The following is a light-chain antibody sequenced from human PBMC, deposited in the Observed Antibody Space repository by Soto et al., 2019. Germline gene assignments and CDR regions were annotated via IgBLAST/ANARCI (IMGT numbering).Light chain of an antibody. CDR1: SSDVGAYNS. CDR2: KGT. Sequence: QSALAQPASVSGSPGQSITISCTGTSSDVGAYNSVSWYQQHPHKAPQVIIYKGTQRPSGFSNRFSGSTSGNAASLTISVLQDDDEADYFCCSSAPESTYVFGSGTKVTVL. J-gene: IGLJ1*01. V-gene: IGLV2-23*01. CDR3: CSSAPESTYV.